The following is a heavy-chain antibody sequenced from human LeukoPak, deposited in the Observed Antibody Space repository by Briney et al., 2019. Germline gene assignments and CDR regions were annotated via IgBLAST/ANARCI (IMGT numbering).Heavy chain of an antibody. D-gene: IGHD3-10*01. J-gene: IGHJ5*02. CDR2: IYYTGST. V-gene: IGHV4-59*02. Sequence: SETLSLTCTVFGDSVSSYYWSWIRQPPGKGLEWIAYIYYTGSTNYNPSLESRVTISVDTSKNQFSLKLSSVTAADPAVYYCARVGAYNWFDPWGQGTLVTVSS. CDR3: ARVGAYNWFDP. CDR1: GDSVSSYY.